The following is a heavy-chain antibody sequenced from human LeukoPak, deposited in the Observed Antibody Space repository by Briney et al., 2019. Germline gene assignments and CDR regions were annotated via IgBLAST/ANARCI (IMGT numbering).Heavy chain of an antibody. J-gene: IGHJ4*02. CDR2: ISGSGGST. CDR3: ARIGYSSGYLGEEY. Sequence: PGGSLRLSCAASGFTFSSYAMSWVRQAPGKGLEWVSAISGSGGSTYYADSVKGRFTISRDNSKNTLYLQMNSLRAEDTAVYYCARIGYSSGYLGEEYWGQGTLVTVSS. V-gene: IGHV3-23*01. D-gene: IGHD3-22*01. CDR1: GFTFSSYA.